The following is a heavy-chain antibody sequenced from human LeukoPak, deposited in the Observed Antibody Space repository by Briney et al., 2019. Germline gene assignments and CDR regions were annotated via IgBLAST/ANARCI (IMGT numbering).Heavy chain of an antibody. CDR1: GFTFSDYY. V-gene: IGHV3-11*01. Sequence: PGGSLRLSCAASGFTFSDYYMSWIRQAPGKGLEWVSYISSSGSTIYYADSVKGRFTISRDNAKNSLYLQMNSLRAEDTAVYYCAKDMGYYDFWSGYPTYFDYWGQGTLVTVSS. CDR3: AKDMGYYDFWSGYPTYFDY. D-gene: IGHD3-3*01. CDR2: ISSSGSTI. J-gene: IGHJ4*02.